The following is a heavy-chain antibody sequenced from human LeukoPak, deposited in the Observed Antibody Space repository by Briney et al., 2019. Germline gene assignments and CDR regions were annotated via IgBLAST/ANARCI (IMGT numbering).Heavy chain of an antibody. CDR3: ARLASGSYGPLTPFDY. J-gene: IGHJ4*02. CDR2: IYYSGST. CDR1: GGSVSSYY. Sequence: SETLFLTCTVSGGSVSSYYWSWIRQPPGKGLEWIGDIYYSGSTNYNPSLKSRVTISVDTSKNPFSLRLSSVTAADTAVYYSARLASGSYGPLTPFDYWGQGTLVTVSS. D-gene: IGHD1-26*01. V-gene: IGHV4-59*08.